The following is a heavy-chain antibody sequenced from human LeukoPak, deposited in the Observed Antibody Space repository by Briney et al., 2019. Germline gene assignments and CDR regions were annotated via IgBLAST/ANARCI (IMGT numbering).Heavy chain of an antibody. CDR3: ARGVYFTIFGVVRIFDY. Sequence: SETLSLTCAVYGGSFSGYYWSWIRQPPGKGLEWIGEINHSGSTNYNPSLKSRVTISVDTSKNQLSLKLSSVTAADTAVYYCARGVYFTIFGVVRIFDYWGQGTLVTVSS. V-gene: IGHV4-34*01. CDR1: GGSFSGYY. CDR2: INHSGST. J-gene: IGHJ4*02. D-gene: IGHD3-3*01.